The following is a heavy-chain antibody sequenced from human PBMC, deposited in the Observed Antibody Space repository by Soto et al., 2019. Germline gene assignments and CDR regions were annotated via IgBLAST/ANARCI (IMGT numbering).Heavy chain of an antibody. V-gene: IGHV3-48*02. CDR2: ISSSSSTI. CDR1: GFTFSSYS. CDR3: ARDDGSGSYYNVDYYYYYGMDV. D-gene: IGHD3-10*01. Sequence: EVQLVESGGGLVQPGGSLRLSCAASGFTFSSYSMNWVRQAPGKGLEWVSYISSSSSTIYYADSVKGRFTISRDNAKNSLYLQMNSRRDEDTAVYYCARDDGSGSYYNVDYYYYYGMDVWGQGTTVTVSS. J-gene: IGHJ6*02.